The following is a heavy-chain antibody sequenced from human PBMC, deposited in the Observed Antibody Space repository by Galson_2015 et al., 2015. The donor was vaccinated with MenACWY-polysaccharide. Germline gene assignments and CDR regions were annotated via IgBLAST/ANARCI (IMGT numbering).Heavy chain of an antibody. J-gene: IGHJ4*02. CDR2: ISGYNGNK. CDR3: AIEDAVIHYYYDSSGYYFDF. Sequence: SVKVSCKASGFTFSSYGISWVRQAPGQGLEWMGWISGYNGNKNYAQKLQGGVTMTTDTSTSTAYMELRSLRSDDTAVYYCAIEDAVIHYYYDSSGYYFDFWGQGTLVTVSS. D-gene: IGHD3-22*01. CDR1: GFTFSSYG. V-gene: IGHV1-18*01.